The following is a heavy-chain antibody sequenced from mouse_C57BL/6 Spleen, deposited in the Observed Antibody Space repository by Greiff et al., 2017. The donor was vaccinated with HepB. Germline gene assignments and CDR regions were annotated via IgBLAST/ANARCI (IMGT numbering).Heavy chain of an antibody. D-gene: IGHD2-4*01. J-gene: IGHJ4*01. CDR2: INPNNGGT. CDR1: GYTFTDYN. V-gene: IGHV1-18*01. Sequence: EVKLMESGPELVKPGASVKIPCKASGYTFTDYNMDWVKQSHGKSLEWIGDINPNNGGTIYKQKFKGKVTLTEDKSSSTAYMELRSLTSEDTAVYYYARDYVRAMDYWGQGTSVTVSS. CDR3: ARDYVRAMDY.